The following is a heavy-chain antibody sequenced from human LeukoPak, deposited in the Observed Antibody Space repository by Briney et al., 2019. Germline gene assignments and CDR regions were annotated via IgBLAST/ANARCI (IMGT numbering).Heavy chain of an antibody. CDR2: IYHSGST. Sequence: SETLSLTCAVSGYSISSGYYWGWIRQPPGKGLEWIGRIYHSGSTYYNLSLKSRVTISVDTSKNQFSLKLSSVTAADTAVYYCARDPGWQQLFWFDPWGQGTLVTVSS. CDR3: ARDPGWQQLFWFDP. J-gene: IGHJ5*02. V-gene: IGHV4-38-2*02. CDR1: GYSISSGYY. D-gene: IGHD6-13*01.